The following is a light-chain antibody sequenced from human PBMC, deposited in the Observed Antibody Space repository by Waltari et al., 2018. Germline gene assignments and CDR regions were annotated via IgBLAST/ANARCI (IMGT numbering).Light chain of an antibody. CDR3: CSYAGSIRV. CDR1: SSDVGSYNL. CDR2: EVS. Sequence: QSALTQPASVSGSPGQSITISCPGTSSDVGSYNLVSWYQQHPGKAPKLMIYEVSKRPSGVSNRFSGSKSGNTASLTISGLQAEDEADYYCCSYAGSIRVFGGGTKLTVL. J-gene: IGLJ3*02. V-gene: IGLV2-23*02.